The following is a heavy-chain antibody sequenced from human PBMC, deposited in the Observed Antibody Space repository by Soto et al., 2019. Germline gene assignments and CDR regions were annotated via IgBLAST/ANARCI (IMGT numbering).Heavy chain of an antibody. CDR1: GFTFSDDY. Sequence: LRLSCASSGFTFSDDYMSWIRQAPGKGLEWVSYISSSGSTIYYADSVKGRFTISRDNAKNSLYLQMNSLRAEDTAVYYCARIGYCSSTSCPIDYWGQGTLVTVSS. V-gene: IGHV3-11*01. CDR2: ISSSGSTI. D-gene: IGHD2-2*01. J-gene: IGHJ4*02. CDR3: ARIGYCSSTSCPIDY.